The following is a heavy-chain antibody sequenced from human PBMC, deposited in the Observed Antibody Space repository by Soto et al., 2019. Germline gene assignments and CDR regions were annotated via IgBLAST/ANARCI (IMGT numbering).Heavy chain of an antibody. V-gene: IGHV1-18*04. CDR3: ARKSLSNFNWFDP. Sequence: QLQLVQSGTELKKPGASVKVSCKASGYTFTNYGITWVRQAPGQGLEWMGWINADYGNTNYEQKFQGRVTMTTDTSTNTAYMELRSLISDDTAVYYCARKSLSNFNWFDPWGQGTLVAVSS. J-gene: IGHJ5*02. CDR1: GYTFTNYG. D-gene: IGHD4-4*01. CDR2: INADYGNT.